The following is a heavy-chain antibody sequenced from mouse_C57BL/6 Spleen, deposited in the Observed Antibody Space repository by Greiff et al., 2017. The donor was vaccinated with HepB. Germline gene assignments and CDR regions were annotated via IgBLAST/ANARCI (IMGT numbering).Heavy chain of an antibody. CDR1: GYTFTSYG. CDR3: AREGHLDSGGYLDV. V-gene: IGHV1-81*01. D-gene: IGHD3-3*01. J-gene: IGHJ1*03. CDR2: IYPRSGNT. Sequence: VKLMESGAELARPGASVKLSCKASGYTFTSYGISWVKQRTGQGLEWIGEIYPRSGNTYYNEKFKGKATLTADKSSSTAYMELRSLTSEDSAVYFCAREGHLDSGGYLDVWGTGTTGTVSS.